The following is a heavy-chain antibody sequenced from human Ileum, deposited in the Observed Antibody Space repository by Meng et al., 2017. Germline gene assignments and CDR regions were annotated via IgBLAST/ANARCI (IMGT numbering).Heavy chain of an antibody. J-gene: IGHJ4*02. CDR1: GGSISSYY. CDR2: IHYTGST. CDR3: ARGGASSRPFVQ. V-gene: IGHV4-59*01. D-gene: IGHD6-13*01. Sequence: SETLSLTCSIPGGSISSYYWSWIRQPPGKGLEGIGFIHYTGSTNYDPSLKSRVTMSVDTSKNQFSLKLSSVTAADTAVYYCARGGASSRPFVQWGQGTLVTVSS.